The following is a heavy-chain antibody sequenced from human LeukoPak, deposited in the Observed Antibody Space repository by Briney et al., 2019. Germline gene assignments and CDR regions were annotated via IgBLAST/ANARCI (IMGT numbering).Heavy chain of an antibody. CDR2: INAGNGNT. D-gene: IGHD4-17*01. Sequence: ASVKVSCKASGYTFTSYAMHWVRQAPGQRLEWRGWINAGNGNTKYSQKFQGRVTITRDTSASTAYMELSSLRSEDTAVYYCARALSYGDSLDYWGQGTLVTVSS. CDR1: GYTFTSYA. V-gene: IGHV1-3*01. CDR3: ARALSYGDSLDY. J-gene: IGHJ4*02.